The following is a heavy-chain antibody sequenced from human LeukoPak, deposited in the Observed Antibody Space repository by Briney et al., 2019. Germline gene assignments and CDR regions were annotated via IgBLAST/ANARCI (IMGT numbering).Heavy chain of an antibody. V-gene: IGHV4-59*02. Sequence: SETLSLTCSVSGGSVTSYYWSWIRQTPGKGLEWIGYIYGSGSTNYNPSLKSRVTISAGTSKSHFSLRLNSVTAADTAMYYCARDQGRVAPNWYFDLWGRGILVTVSS. J-gene: IGHJ2*01. CDR3: ARDQGRVAPNWYFDL. CDR1: GGSVTSYY. CDR2: IYGSGST. D-gene: IGHD5-12*01.